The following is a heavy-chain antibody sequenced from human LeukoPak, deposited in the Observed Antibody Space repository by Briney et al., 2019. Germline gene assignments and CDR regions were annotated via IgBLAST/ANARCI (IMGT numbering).Heavy chain of an antibody. CDR2: IYHSGNT. Sequence: SETLSLTCAVSGYSISSGYYWGWIRQPPGKGLEWIGSIYHSGNTYYNPSLKSRVTISVDTSKNQFFLKVTSVTAAAAAVYYCARPKYVYAAYFALWGRGALVTVSS. D-gene: IGHD1-14*01. J-gene: IGHJ2*01. CDR3: ARPKYVYAAYFAL. CDR1: GYSISSGYY. V-gene: IGHV4-38-2*01.